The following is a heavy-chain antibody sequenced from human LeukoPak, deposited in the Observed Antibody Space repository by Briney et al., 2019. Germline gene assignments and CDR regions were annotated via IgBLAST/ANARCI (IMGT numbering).Heavy chain of an antibody. V-gene: IGHV4-39*01. CDR1: GGSISNPNCY. J-gene: IGHJ4*02. CDR2: IYYTGGT. Sequence: SETLSLTCTVSGGSISNPNCYWGWIRQSPGKGLEWVASIYYTGGTYYNPSHKSRVTISVDTSKNQFSLRLSSVTAADTAIYYCARRNYYFDSWGQGTLVTASS. CDR3: ARRNYYFDS.